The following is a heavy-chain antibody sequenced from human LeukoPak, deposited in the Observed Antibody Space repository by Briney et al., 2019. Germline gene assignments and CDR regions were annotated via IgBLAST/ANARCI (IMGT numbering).Heavy chain of an antibody. CDR1: GFTVSSNP. D-gene: IGHD1-1*01. V-gene: IGHV3-53*01. CDR3: ARAGPYSHNSFDY. Sequence: GGSLRLSCAASGFTVSSNPMNWVRQAPGKGLEWVSVIYSRGDTNYADSVKGRFTISRDNSKNTLYLQMNSLRAEDTAVYYCARAGPYSHNSFDYWGQGTLVTVSS. CDR2: IYSRGDT. J-gene: IGHJ4*02.